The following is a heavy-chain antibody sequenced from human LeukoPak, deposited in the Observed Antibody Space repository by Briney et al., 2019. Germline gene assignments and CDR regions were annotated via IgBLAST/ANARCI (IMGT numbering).Heavy chain of an antibody. J-gene: IGHJ5*02. CDR2: IYYSGST. CDR3: VRRPHVSSCFDP. V-gene: IGHV4-59*08. CDR1: GGSISSYY. Sequence: KPPETLSLTCTVSGGSISSYYWSWIRQPPGKGLEWIGYIYYSGSTNYNPSLKSRVTISVDTSKNQFSLKLSSVTAADTAVYFCVRRPHVSSCFDPWGQGIRVTVSS.